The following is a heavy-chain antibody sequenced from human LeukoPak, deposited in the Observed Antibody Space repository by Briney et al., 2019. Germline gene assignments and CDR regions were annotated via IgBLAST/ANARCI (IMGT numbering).Heavy chain of an antibody. V-gene: IGHV1-46*01. D-gene: IGHD3-22*01. Sequence: ASVKVSCKASGYTFTGYYMHWVRQAPGQGLEWMGIINPSGGSTSYAQKFQGRVTMTRDTSTSTVYMELSSLRSEDTAVYYCARGSRITMIVVVIDYFDYWGQGTLVTVSS. CDR1: GYTFTGYY. CDR3: ARGSRITMIVVVIDYFDY. J-gene: IGHJ4*02. CDR2: INPSGGST.